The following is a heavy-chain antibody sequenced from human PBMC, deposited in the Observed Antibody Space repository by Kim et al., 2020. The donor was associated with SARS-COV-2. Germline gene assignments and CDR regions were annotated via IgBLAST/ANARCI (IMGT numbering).Heavy chain of an antibody. V-gene: IGHV3-7*04. CDR3: VRGIPSA. D-gene: IGHD2-21*01. CDR2: EGRAK. Sequence: EGRAKYYVGPVTGRFSISRGNAKNSLFLQMNSLGAEDTAVYYCVRGIPSAWGQGTLVTVSS. J-gene: IGHJ5*02.